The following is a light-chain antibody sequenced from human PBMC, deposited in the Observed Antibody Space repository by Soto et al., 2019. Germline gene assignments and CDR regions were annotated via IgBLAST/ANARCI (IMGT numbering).Light chain of an antibody. V-gene: IGKV1-12*01. Sequence: DIQMTQSPSSVSASVGDRVTITCRASQGIGTWLAWYQQKPGKAPKLLIYAASSLESGVPSRFSGSGSGTDFTLTISSLQPEDFAIYYCQHATSFPVTFGQGTRLEIK. CDR1: QGIGTW. CDR2: AAS. J-gene: IGKJ5*01. CDR3: QHATSFPVT.